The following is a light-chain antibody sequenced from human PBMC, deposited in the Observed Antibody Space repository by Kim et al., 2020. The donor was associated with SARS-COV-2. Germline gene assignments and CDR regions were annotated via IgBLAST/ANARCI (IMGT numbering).Light chain of an antibody. CDR1: KIGSKS. CDR2: YDS. V-gene: IGLV3-21*04. CDR3: QVWDSSSDQWV. Sequence: SYELTQPPSVSVAPGKTARITCGGNKIGSKSVHWYQQKPGQAPVVVIYYDSDRPSGIPERFSGSNSGNTATLTISRVEGGDEADYYCQVWDSSSDQWVFGGGTQLTVL. J-gene: IGLJ3*02.